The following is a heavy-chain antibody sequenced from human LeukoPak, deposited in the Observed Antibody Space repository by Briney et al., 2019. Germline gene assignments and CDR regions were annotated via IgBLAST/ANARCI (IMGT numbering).Heavy chain of an antibody. D-gene: IGHD3-10*01. V-gene: IGHV3-21*01. CDR1: GFTFISYT. Sequence: GGSLRLSCAASGFTFISYTMNWVRQAPGKGLEWVSSISSSSTYIYYADSVKGRFTISRDNAKNSLSLQMNSLRAEDTAVYYCARDYGSGNYFLYFDSWGQGTLVTASS. CDR3: ARDYGSGNYFLYFDS. CDR2: ISSSSTYI. J-gene: IGHJ4*02.